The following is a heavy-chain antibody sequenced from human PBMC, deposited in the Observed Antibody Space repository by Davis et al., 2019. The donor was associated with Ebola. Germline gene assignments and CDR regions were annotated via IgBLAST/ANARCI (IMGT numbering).Heavy chain of an antibody. J-gene: IGHJ6*03. D-gene: IGHD2-21*01. Sequence: GGSLRPSCAASGSTFIVYAMSWVRQAPGKGLEWVSTITGRGAVTYYADSVKGRFTISRDTSKNTVYLQMNSLRVEDTAVYFCARDPYGGASRPYSYYYMDVWGKGTTVTVSS. CDR2: ITGRGAVT. CDR1: GSTFIVYA. CDR3: ARDPYGGASRPYSYYYMDV. V-gene: IGHV3-23*01.